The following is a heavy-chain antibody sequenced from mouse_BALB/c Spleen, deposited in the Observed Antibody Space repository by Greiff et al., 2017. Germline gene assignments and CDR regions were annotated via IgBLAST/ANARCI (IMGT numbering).Heavy chain of an antibody. V-gene: IGHV3-2*02. CDR2: ISYSGST. Sequence: EVKLMESGPGLVKPSQSLSLTCTVTGYSITSDYAWNWIRQFPGNKLEWMGYISYSGSTSYNPSLKSRISITRDTSKNQFFLQLNSVTTEDTATYYCARTGTDYFDYWGQGTTLTVSS. D-gene: IGHD4-1*01. CDR3: ARTGTDYFDY. J-gene: IGHJ2*01. CDR1: GYSITSDYA.